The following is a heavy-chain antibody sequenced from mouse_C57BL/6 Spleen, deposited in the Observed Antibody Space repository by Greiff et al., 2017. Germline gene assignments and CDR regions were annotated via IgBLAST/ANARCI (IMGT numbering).Heavy chain of an antibody. Sequence: EVQRVESGGGLVKPGGSLKLSCAASGFTFSSYTMSWVRQTPEKRLEWVATISGGGGNTYYPDSVKGRFTISRDNAKNTLYLQMSSLRSEDTALYYCARQDYGSSGGFAYWGQVTLVTVSA. D-gene: IGHD1-1*01. V-gene: IGHV5-9*01. CDR3: ARQDYGSSGGFAY. CDR1: GFTFSSYT. CDR2: ISGGGGNT. J-gene: IGHJ3*01.